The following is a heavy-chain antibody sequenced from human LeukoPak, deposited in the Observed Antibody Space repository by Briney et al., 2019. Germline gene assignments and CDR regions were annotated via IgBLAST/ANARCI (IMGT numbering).Heavy chain of an antibody. Sequence: GGSLRLSCAASGFTFNTYSMNWVRQAPGKGLEWVSSISSSSSHIYYADSVKGRFTISRDNAKNSLYLQMNSLRAEDTAVYYCARDASGSYPLYFDYWGQGTPVTVSS. J-gene: IGHJ4*02. V-gene: IGHV3-21*01. CDR2: ISSSSSHI. CDR3: ARDASGSYPLYFDY. D-gene: IGHD3-10*01. CDR1: GFTFNTYS.